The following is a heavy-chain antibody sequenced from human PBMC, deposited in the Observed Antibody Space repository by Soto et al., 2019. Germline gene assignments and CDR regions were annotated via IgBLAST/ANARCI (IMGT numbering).Heavy chain of an antibody. V-gene: IGHV3-66*03. CDR1: GFTVSSNH. D-gene: IGHD2-2*02. CDR2: IYTCGST. Sequence: GGSLRLSCAASGFTVSSNHMSWVRQTPGRGLEWVSSIYTCGSTYYADSVKGRFTISRDNSKNTLYLQMNSLRLDDTAVYYCARDLRTSRYTGSDYGMAVWGQGTTVTVSS. CDR3: ARDLRTSRYTGSDYGMAV. J-gene: IGHJ6*02.